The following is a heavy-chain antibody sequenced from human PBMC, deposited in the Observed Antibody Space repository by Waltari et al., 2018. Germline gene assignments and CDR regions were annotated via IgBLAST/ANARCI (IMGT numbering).Heavy chain of an antibody. D-gene: IGHD2-15*01. CDR2: IYYSGST. V-gene: IGHV4-59*01. J-gene: IGHJ4*02. CDR3: AGNLIVVGLMGRFDY. CDR1: GDSISSYY. Sequence: QVQLQESGPGLVKPSETLSLTCTVSGDSISSYYWSWIRQPPGKGLEWIGYIYYSGSTNYNPSLKSRVTISVDTSKNQFSLKLSSVTAADTAVYYCAGNLIVVGLMGRFDYWGQGTLVTVSS.